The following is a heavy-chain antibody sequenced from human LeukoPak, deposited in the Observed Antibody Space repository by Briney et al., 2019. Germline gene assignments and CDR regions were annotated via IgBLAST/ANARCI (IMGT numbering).Heavy chain of an antibody. CDR3: ARGYCSGGTCYDLREGSPHDN. CDR2: IYTSGST. D-gene: IGHD2-15*01. J-gene: IGHJ4*02. Sequence: SETLSLTCTVSGGSISSYYWSWIRQPAGKGLEWIGRIYTSGSTNYNPFLKSRVTMSVDTSKNQFSLKLSSVTAADTAVYYCARGYCSGGTCYDLREGSPHDNWGQGTLVTVSS. V-gene: IGHV4-4*07. CDR1: GGSISSYY.